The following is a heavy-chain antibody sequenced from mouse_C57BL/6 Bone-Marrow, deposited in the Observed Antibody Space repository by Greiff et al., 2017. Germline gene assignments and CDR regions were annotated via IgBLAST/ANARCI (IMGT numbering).Heavy chain of an antibody. CDR2: IYPRSGNT. CDR1: GYTFTSYG. Sequence: QVQLQQSGAELARPGASVKLSCKASGYTFTSYGISWVKQRTGQGLELIGEIYPRSGNTYYNEKFKGKATLTADKSSSTAYMELRSLTSEDSAVYFCARSYWYFDVWGTGTTVTVSS. V-gene: IGHV1-81*01. J-gene: IGHJ1*03. CDR3: ARSYWYFDV.